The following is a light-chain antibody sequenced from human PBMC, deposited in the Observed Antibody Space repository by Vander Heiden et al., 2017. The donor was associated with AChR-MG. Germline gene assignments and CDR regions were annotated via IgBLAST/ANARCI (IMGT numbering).Light chain of an antibody. CDR1: KLGNNY. V-gene: IGLV3-1*01. CDR2: QDS. J-gene: IGLJ2*01. CDR3: QAWDSSTAE. Sequence: SYELTQPPSVSVSPGQTASITCSGDKLGNNYACCYQQKPGQSPVLVIYQDSKRPSGIPERFSGSNSGNTATLTISGTQAMDEADYYCQAWDSSTAEFGGGTKLTVL.